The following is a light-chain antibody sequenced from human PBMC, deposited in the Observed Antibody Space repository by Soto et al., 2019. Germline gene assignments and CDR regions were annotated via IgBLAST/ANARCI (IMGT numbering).Light chain of an antibody. Sequence: QSVLTQPASVSGSPGQSITISCTGTRSDVGGYNYVSWYQQHPGQAPKLMISEVSNRPSGVSNRFSGSKSGNTASLTISGLQAEDEADYYCSSCTSSCNHIIFGGGTKLTVL. J-gene: IGLJ2*01. CDR2: EVS. V-gene: IGLV2-14*01. CDR1: RSDVGGYNY. CDR3: SSCTSSCNHII.